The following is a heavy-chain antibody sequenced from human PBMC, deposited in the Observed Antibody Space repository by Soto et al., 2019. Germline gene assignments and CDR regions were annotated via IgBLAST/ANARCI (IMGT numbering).Heavy chain of an antibody. D-gene: IGHD3-10*01. CDR2: ISSSGSTI. J-gene: IGHJ4*02. Sequence: EVQLVESGGGLVQPGGSLRLSCAASGFTFSSYEMNWVRQAPGKGLEWVSYISSSGSTIYYADSVKGRFTISRDNAKNSLYLQMNSLRAEDTAVYYCARGYGSGEDYYFDYWGQGTLVTDSS. CDR3: ARGYGSGEDYYFDY. CDR1: GFTFSSYE. V-gene: IGHV3-48*03.